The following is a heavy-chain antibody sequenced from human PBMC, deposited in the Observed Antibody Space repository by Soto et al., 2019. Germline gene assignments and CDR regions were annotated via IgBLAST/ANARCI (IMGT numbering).Heavy chain of an antibody. V-gene: IGHV4-31*03. J-gene: IGHJ4*02. Sequence: QVQLQESGPGLVKPSQTLSLTCTVSGGSISSCGFYWTWIRQHPGKGLEWIGYIYYSGSTYYNPSLKSRVTISPDTSKNQFSLKLDSVTAADTAVYYCARAYSSWYWDYWGQGTLVTVSS. CDR3: ARAYSSWYWDY. CDR1: GGSISSCGFY. CDR2: IYYSGST. D-gene: IGHD6-13*01.